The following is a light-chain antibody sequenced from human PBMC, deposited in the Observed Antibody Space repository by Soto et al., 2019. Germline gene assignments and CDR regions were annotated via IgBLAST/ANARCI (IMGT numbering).Light chain of an antibody. J-gene: IGKJ3*01. V-gene: IGKV3-15*01. CDR3: QQYDNWPPIFT. CDR2: GTS. CDR1: QSVSSN. Sequence: EIVITQSPATLSVSPGERATLSCRASQSVSSNLAWYQQKPGQAPRLLIYGTSTRATGIPVRFSGSGSGTEFTLTISSLQSADFAVYYCQQYDNWPPIFTFGPGTKVDIK.